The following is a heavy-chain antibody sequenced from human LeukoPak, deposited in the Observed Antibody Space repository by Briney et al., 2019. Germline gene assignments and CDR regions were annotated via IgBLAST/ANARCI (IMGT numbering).Heavy chain of an antibody. D-gene: IGHD3-16*01. CDR2: IYPGGSDT. V-gene: IGHV5-51*01. J-gene: IGHJ6*02. Sequence: GESLKISCKGSGYSFTNYWIGWVRQMPGKGLEWMGIIYPGGSDTRYSPSFQGRVTISADKSISTAYVQWSSLKVSDTAMYYCARTRLLGHYFYGMDVWGQGTTVTVSS. CDR1: GYSFTNYW. CDR3: ARTRLLGHYFYGMDV.